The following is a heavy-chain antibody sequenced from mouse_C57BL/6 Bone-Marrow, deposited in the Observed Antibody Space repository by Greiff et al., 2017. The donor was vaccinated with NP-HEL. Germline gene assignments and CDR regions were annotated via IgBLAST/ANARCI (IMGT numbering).Heavy chain of an antibody. CDR2: IYPRSGNT. CDR3: ARSGVNYYGSSYWYFDV. J-gene: IGHJ1*03. Sequence: VKLVESGAELARPGASVKLSCKASGYTFTSYGISWVKQRTGQGLEWIGEIYPRSGNTYYNEKFKGKATLTADKSSSTAYMELRSLTSEDSAVYFCARSGVNYYGSSYWYFDVWGTGTTVTVSS. CDR1: GYTFTSYG. V-gene: IGHV1-81*01. D-gene: IGHD1-1*01.